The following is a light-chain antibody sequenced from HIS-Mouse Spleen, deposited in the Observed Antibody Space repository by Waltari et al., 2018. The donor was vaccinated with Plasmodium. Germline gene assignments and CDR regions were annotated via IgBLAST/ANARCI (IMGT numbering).Light chain of an antibody. V-gene: IGKV3-11*01. CDR3: QQRSNWPRVLT. Sequence: EIVLTQSPATLSLSPGERATLSCRASQSVSSYLAWYQQQPGQAPRLLIYDASNRATGIPARFSGSGSGTDFTLTISSLEPEDVAVYYCQQRSNWPRVLTFGGGTKVEIK. CDR2: DAS. CDR1: QSVSSY. J-gene: IGKJ4*01.